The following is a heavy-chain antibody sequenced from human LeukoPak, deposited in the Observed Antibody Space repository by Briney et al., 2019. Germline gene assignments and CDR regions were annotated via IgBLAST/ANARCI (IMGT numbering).Heavy chain of an antibody. CDR3: ARVVHPSRNGYYLGY. Sequence: SETLSLTCAVYGGSFSDYYWTWVRQSPGKGLEWIGEINHSGSTNYNPSLKSRVTISADTSKSQFSLKVTSVTAADTALYYCARVVHPSRNGYYLGYWGQGTLVTISS. CDR2: INHSGST. V-gene: IGHV4-34*01. J-gene: IGHJ4*02. CDR1: GGSFSDYY. D-gene: IGHD5-12*01.